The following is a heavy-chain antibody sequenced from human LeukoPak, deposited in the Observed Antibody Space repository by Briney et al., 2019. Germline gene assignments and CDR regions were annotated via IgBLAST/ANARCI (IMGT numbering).Heavy chain of an antibody. CDR2: IWYDGSNK. Sequence: PGGSLRLSCAASGFTFSSYGMHWVRQAPGKGLEWVAVIWYDGSNKYYADSVKGRFTISRDNSKNTLYLQMNSLRAEDTAVYYCARDPNGDYYFDYWGQGTPVTVSS. CDR1: GFTFSSYG. J-gene: IGHJ4*02. V-gene: IGHV3-33*01. CDR3: ARDPNGDYYFDY. D-gene: IGHD4-17*01.